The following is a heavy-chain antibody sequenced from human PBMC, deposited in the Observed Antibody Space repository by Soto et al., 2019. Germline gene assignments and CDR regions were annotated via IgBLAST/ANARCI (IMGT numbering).Heavy chain of an antibody. D-gene: IGHD6-6*01. CDR3: ARESGSLYYYYGMDV. CDR2: IYSGGST. J-gene: IGHJ6*02. CDR1: WFTVSSNY. Sequence: ETLRLSCAASWFTVSSNYMSWVRQAPGKGLEWVSVIYSGGSTYYADSVKGRFTISRDNSKNTLYLQMNSLRAEDTAVYYCARESGSLYYYYGMDVWGQGTTVTVSS. V-gene: IGHV3-53*01.